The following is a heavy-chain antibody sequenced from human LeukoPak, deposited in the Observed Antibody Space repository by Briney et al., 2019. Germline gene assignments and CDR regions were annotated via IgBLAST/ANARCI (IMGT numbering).Heavy chain of an antibody. J-gene: IGHJ4*02. CDR1: GFIVSNAW. CDR3: TLWFGESIY. Sequence: GGSLRLSCAASGFIVSNAWMSWVRQAPGKGLEWVGRIKSKADGGATDYAAPVKSTFTISRDDSKKTLYLQMNSLKIEDTAVYYCTLWFGESIYWGQGTLVTVSS. D-gene: IGHD3-10*01. CDR2: IKSKADGGAT. V-gene: IGHV3-15*01.